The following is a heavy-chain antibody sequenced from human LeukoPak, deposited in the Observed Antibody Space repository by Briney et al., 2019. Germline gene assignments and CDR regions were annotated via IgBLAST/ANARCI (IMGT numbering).Heavy chain of an antibody. CDR2: IYYSGST. CDR1: GGSISSGGYY. Sequence: SETLTLTCTVSGGSISSGGYYWSWLRQHPGTGLEWIGYIYYSGSTYYNPSLKSRVTISVDTSKNQFSLKLSSVTAADTAVYYCARDKEGSFDYWGQGTLVTVSS. V-gene: IGHV4-31*03. D-gene: IGHD3-10*01. CDR3: ARDKEGSFDY. J-gene: IGHJ4*02.